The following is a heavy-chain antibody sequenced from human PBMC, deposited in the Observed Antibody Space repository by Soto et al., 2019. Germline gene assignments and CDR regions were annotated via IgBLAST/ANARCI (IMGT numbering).Heavy chain of an antibody. J-gene: IGHJ6*02. CDR1: GDTFSSYA. CDR2: IIPIFGTA. CDR3: AREVLRLGELSIGMDV. D-gene: IGHD3-16*02. Sequence: SVKVSCKASGDTFSSYAISWVRQAPGQGLEWMGGIIPIFGTANYAQKFQGRVTITANTSTTTAYMELSSLRSEDTAVYYCAREVLRLGELSIGMDVWGQGTTVTVS. V-gene: IGHV1-69*06.